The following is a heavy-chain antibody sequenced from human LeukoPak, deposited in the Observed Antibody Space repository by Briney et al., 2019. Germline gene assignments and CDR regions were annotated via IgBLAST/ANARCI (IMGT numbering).Heavy chain of an antibody. V-gene: IGHV3-43D*03. CDR2: ISWEGGST. CDR1: GFTFDDYG. J-gene: IGHJ5*02. D-gene: IGHD2-15*01. Sequence: GGSLRLSCAASGFTFDDYGMHWVRQAPGKGLEWVSLISWEGGSTYYADSVKGRFTISRDNSKNSLYLQMDSLRTEDTALYYCAKDGVVAALGDNWFDPWGQGTLVTVSS. CDR3: AKDGVVAALGDNWFDP.